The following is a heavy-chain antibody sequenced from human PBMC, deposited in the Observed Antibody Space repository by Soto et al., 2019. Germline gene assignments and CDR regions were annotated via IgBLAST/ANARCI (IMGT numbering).Heavy chain of an antibody. CDR3: AREGGGDY. D-gene: IGHD3-16*01. CDR2: ISGSGGST. CDR1: GFTFSSYA. Sequence: EVQLLESGGGLVQPGGSLRLSCAASGFTFSSYAMSWVRQAPGKGLEWVSAISGSGGSTYYADSVKGRFTISRDNSKNTLNLKRNSRRAGDAALYYCAREGGGDYWGQGTLVTVT. J-gene: IGHJ4*02. V-gene: IGHV3-23*01.